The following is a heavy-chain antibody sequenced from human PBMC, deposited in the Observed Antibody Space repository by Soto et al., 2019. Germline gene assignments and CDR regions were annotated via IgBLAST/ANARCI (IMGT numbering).Heavy chain of an antibody. CDR1: GFTFSSYG. J-gene: IGHJ4*02. D-gene: IGHD4-4*01. Sequence: RWSLRLSCAASGFTFSSYGMHWFRQAPGKGLEWVAVISYDGSNKYYADSVKGRFTISRDNSKNTLYLQMNSLRAEDTAVYYCAKDSTTVTTFDYWGQGTLVTVSS. CDR2: ISYDGSNK. CDR3: AKDSTTVTTFDY. V-gene: IGHV3-30*18.